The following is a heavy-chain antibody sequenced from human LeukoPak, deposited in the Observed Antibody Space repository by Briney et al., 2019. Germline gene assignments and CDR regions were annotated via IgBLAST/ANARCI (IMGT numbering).Heavy chain of an antibody. CDR1: GYTFTIHD. CDR3: VRTPPNWGFDY. Sequence: ASVKVSCTASGYTFTIHDINWVRQATGQGIEWMGWMSPNSGDTGYAQKFQGRVTMTSDSSISTAYMELSSLRSEDTAIYYCVRTPPNWGFDYWGQGTLVTVSS. J-gene: IGHJ4*02. V-gene: IGHV1-8*01. D-gene: IGHD7-27*01. CDR2: MSPNSGDT.